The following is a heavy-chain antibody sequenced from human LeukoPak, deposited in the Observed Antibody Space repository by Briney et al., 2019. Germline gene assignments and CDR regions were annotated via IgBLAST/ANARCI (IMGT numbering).Heavy chain of an antibody. D-gene: IGHD2-21*02. J-gene: IGHJ4*02. CDR2: IYYSGST. CDR1: GGSISSGGYY. V-gene: IGHV4-31*03. CDR3: ARDSLAYCGGDCYSDEGDY. Sequence: PSETLSLTCTVPGGSISSGGYYWSWIRQHPGKGLEWIGYIYYSGSTYYNPSLKSRVTISVDTSKNQFSLKLSSVTAADTAVYYCARDSLAYCGGDCYSDEGDYWGQGTLVTVSS.